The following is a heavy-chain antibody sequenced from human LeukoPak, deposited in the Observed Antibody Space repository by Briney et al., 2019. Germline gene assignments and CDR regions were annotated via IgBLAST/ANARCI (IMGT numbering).Heavy chain of an antibody. CDR3: ARRIATTANFDF. CDR1: GFTFSDYY. D-gene: IGHD1-1*01. Sequence: KSGGSLRLSCAASGFTFSDYYMSWIRQAPGKGLEWIGYIDYSGITFYNPSLKSRITMSIDSSRNQFSLKLTSVTAADTAVYYCARRIATTANFDFWGQGTLVTVSS. V-gene: IGHV4-34*10. J-gene: IGHJ4*02. CDR2: IDYSGIT.